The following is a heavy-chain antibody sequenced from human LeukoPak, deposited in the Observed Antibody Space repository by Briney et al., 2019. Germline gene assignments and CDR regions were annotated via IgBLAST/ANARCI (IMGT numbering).Heavy chain of an antibody. J-gene: IGHJ4*02. CDR2: IYHSGST. CDR3: ARVSAPYDFWSGYLELFDY. D-gene: IGHD3-3*01. CDR1: GGSISSSNW. V-gene: IGHV4-4*02. Sequence: SGTLSLTCAVSGGSISSSNWWCWVRQPPGKGLEWIGEIYHSGSTNYNPSLKSRVTISVDKSKNQFSLKLSSVTAADTAVYYCARVSAPYDFWSGYLELFDYWGQGTLVTVSS.